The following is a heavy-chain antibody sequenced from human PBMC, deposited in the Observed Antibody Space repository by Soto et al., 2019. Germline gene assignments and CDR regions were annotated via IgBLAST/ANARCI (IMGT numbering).Heavy chain of an antibody. D-gene: IGHD6-6*01. CDR1: GVSISGSSYY. CDR3: ASTPLPGSSYFDY. CDR2: IYYSGQT. Sequence: PSETLSLTCSVSGVSISGSSYYWGWIRQPPGKGLEWIGSIYYSGQTYYNPSLKSRVTISVDRSKNQFSLNLTSVTATDTAVYYCASTPLPGSSYFDYWGQGTLVTVSS. J-gene: IGHJ4*02. V-gene: IGHV4-39*01.